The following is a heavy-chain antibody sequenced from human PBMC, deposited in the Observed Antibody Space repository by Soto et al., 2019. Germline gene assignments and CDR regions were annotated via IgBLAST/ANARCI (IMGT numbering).Heavy chain of an antibody. Sequence: QVQLVQSGAEVKRPGASVKVFCKASGYTFTTHTMHWVRQAPGQGLEWMGRMNGGNGNTKYSQKFQGRVTFTRDTFASTAYMELSSLRSEDTAVSYCTRLETDYWGQGTLVTVSS. CDR3: TRLETDY. CDR1: GYTFTTHT. J-gene: IGHJ4*02. CDR2: MNGGNGNT. V-gene: IGHV1-3*01.